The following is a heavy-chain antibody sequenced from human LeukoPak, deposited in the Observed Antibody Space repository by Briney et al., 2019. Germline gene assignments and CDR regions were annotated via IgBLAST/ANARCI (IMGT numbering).Heavy chain of an antibody. V-gene: IGHV4-59*01. CDR1: GGSISSYY. CDR2: IYYSGST. J-gene: IGHJ6*03. CDR3: ARGPGYSYGYYYYYTDV. D-gene: IGHD5-18*01. Sequence: SETLSLTCTVSGGSISSYYWSWIRQPPGKGLEWIGYIYYSGSTNHNPSLKSRVTISVDTSKNQFSLKLSSVTAADTAVYYCARGPGYSYGYYYYYTDVWGKGTTVTVSS.